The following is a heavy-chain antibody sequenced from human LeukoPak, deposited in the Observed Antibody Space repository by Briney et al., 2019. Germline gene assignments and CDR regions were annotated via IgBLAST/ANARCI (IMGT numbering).Heavy chain of an antibody. Sequence: GGPLRLSCAASGFSISAYCMICVRQAPEKGLEGVANINQDGSDKYSVDSVKGRFTISRDNAKNSLYLEMNSLRADDTAVYYCARDLVVVGSSFSYGMDVWGQGTTVTVSS. CDR2: INQDGSDK. J-gene: IGHJ6*02. V-gene: IGHV3-7*01. CDR1: GFSISAYC. D-gene: IGHD2-15*01. CDR3: ARDLVVVGSSFSYGMDV.